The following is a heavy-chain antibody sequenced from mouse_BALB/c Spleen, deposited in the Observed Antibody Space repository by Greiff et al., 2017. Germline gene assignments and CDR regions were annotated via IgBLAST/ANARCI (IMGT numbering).Heavy chain of an antibody. V-gene: IGHV1-5*01. CDR2: IYPGNSDT. CDR3: TRSGVIYYGYDRGYAMDY. D-gene: IGHD2-2*01. CDR1: GYTFTSYW. Sequence: EVQLQQSGTVLARPGASVKMSCKASGYTFTSYWMNWVKQRPGQGLEWIGAIYPGNSDTSYNQKFKGKAKLTAVTSTSTAYMELSSLTNEDSAVYYCTRSGVIYYGYDRGYAMDYWGQGTSVTVSS. J-gene: IGHJ4*01.